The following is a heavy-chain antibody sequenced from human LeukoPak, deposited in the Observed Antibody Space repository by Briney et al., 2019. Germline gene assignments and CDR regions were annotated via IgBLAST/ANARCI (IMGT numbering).Heavy chain of an antibody. Sequence: GGSLRLSCAASGFTFSDYDMHWVRQATGKGLEWVSAIGTAGDTYYTGSVKGRFTISRENAKNSLYLQMNSLRAEDTAVYYCARRNNFGYWGQGTLVTVSS. CDR3: ARRNNFGY. J-gene: IGHJ4*02. CDR2: IGTAGDT. D-gene: IGHD2/OR15-2a*01. CDR1: GFTFSDYD. V-gene: IGHV3-13*01.